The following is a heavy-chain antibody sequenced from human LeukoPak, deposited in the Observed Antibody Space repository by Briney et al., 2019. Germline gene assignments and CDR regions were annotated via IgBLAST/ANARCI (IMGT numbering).Heavy chain of an antibody. CDR2: ISAYNGNT. V-gene: IGHV1-18*01. D-gene: IGHD6-19*01. J-gene: IGHJ4*02. CDR1: GYTFTSYG. Sequence: ASVKASCKASGYTFTSYGISWVRQAPGQGLEWMGWISAYNGNTNYAQKLQGRVTMTTDTSTSTAYMELRSLRSDDTAVYYCARTRNKAVAGFFDYWGQGTLVTVSS. CDR3: ARTRNKAVAGFFDY.